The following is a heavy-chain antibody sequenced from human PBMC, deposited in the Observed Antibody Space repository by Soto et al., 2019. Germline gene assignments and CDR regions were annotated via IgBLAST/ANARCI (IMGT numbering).Heavy chain of an antibody. CDR3: VRDRLTGHDAFDI. D-gene: IGHD4-4*01. CDR1: GFTFSSHG. CDR2: IWFDGTNQ. V-gene: IGHV3-33*01. Sequence: GGSLRLSCAASGFTFSSHGMHWVRQAPGKGLQWVAVIWFDGTNQYYEDSVKGRFTISRDNSRNILYLQMNTLRLEDTAVYYCVRDRLTGHDAFDIWGQGAMVT. J-gene: IGHJ3*02.